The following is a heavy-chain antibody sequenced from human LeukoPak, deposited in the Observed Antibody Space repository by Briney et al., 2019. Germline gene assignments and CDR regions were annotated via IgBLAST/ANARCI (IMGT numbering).Heavy chain of an antibody. V-gene: IGHV3-23*01. CDR3: VRGGTVRGVIRWFDP. CDR1: GFTFSSYA. J-gene: IGHJ5*02. D-gene: IGHD3-10*01. CDR2: ISGSGGST. Sequence: GGSLRLSCAASGFTFSSYAMSWVRQAPGKGLEWVSAISGSGGSTYYADSVKGRFTISRDNSKNTLYLQMNSLRADDTAVYYCVRGGTVRGVIRWFDPWGQGTLVTVSS.